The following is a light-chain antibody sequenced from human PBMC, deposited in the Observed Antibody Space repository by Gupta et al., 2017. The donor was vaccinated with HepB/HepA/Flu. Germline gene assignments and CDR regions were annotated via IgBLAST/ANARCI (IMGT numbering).Light chain of an antibody. Sequence: ETVLPQSPATLSLSPGERATLSCRASQSVSSSYLAWYQQKPGQSPRLLIYGASTRASGVPDRFSGAGSGTDFTLTINRLDPEDFALYFCQQYGTSPFTFGGGTKVE. J-gene: IGKJ4*01. V-gene: IGKV3-20*01. CDR3: QQYGTSPFT. CDR1: QSVSSSY. CDR2: GAS.